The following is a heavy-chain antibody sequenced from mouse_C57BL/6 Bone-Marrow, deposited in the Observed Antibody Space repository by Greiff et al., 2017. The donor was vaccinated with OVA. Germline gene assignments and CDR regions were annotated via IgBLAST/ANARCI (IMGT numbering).Heavy chain of an antibody. CDR1: GYTFTSYG. V-gene: IGHV1-81*01. CDR2: IYPRSGNT. CDR3: ARWGYGQRY. D-gene: IGHD1-1*01. J-gene: IGHJ2*01. Sequence: VQVVESGAELARPGASVKLSCKASGYTFTSYGISWVKQRTGQGLEWIGEIYPRSGNTYYNEKFKGKATLTADKSSSTAYMELRSLTSEDSAVYFCARWGYGQRYWGQGTTLTVSS.